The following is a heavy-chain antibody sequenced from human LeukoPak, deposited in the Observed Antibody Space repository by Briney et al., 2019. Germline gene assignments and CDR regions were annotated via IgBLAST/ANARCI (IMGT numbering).Heavy chain of an antibody. J-gene: IGHJ4*02. CDR1: GFTFSSYS. CDR3: ASKGSGYSYGDSDY. V-gene: IGHV3-21*01. Sequence: PGGSLRLSWASSGFTFSSYSMNWVRQAPGKGLEWVSSISSSSSYIYYAYSVKGRFTISRDNAKNSLYLQMNSLRAEDTAVYSCASKGSGYSYGDSDYWGQGTLVTVSS. CDR2: ISSSSSYI. D-gene: IGHD5-18*01.